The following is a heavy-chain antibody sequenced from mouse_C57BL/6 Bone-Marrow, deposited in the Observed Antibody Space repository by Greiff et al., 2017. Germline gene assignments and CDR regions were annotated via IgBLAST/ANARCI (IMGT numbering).Heavy chain of an antibody. D-gene: IGHD1-1*01. CDR2: IHHNSGST. J-gene: IGHJ1*03. CDR3: ARWGVVPYFDV. CDR1: GYTFTSYW. V-gene: IGHV1-64*01. Sequence: VQLQQPGAELVKAGASVKLSCTASGYTFTSYWMDWVKQRPGQGLEWIGMIHHNSGSTNYTEKFKSKATLTVDKSSSTVYMQLSSLTSEDSAVYYCARWGVVPYFDVWGTGTTVTVSS.